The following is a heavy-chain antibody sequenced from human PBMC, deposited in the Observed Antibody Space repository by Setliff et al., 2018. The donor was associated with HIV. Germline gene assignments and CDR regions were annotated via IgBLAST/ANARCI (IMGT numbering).Heavy chain of an antibody. CDR2: INPSGGST. CDR1: GYTFTDYF. J-gene: IGHJ6*03. CDR3: ARDAFDYTAYYYSYMDV. V-gene: IGHV1-46*01. Sequence: ASVKVSCKASGYTFTDYFIHWVRQAPGQGLEWMGIINPSGGSTTYAQKFQGRVTMTRDTSTSTVYMELSSLRSEDTAVYYCARDAFDYTAYYYSYMDVWGKGTTVTVSS. D-gene: IGHD4-4*01.